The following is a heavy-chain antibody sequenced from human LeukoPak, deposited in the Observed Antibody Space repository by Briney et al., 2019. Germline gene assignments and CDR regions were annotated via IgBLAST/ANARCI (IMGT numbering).Heavy chain of an antibody. CDR1: GGSFSGYY. CDR3: ARGKGGYYDILTGYYLGYYYYGMDV. Sequence: SETLSLTCAVYGGSFSGYYWSWIRQPPGKGLEWIGEINHSGSTNYNPSLKSRVTISVETSKNQFSLKLSSVTAADTAVYYCARGKGGYYDILTGYYLGYYYYGMDVWGQGTTVTVSS. V-gene: IGHV4-34*01. J-gene: IGHJ6*02. CDR2: INHSGST. D-gene: IGHD3-9*01.